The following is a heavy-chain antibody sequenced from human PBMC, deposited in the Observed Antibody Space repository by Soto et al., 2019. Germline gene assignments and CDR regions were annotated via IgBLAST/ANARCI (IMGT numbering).Heavy chain of an antibody. Sequence: GESLKISCKTSGYSFISYWVAWVRQKPGKGLEWMGTFYPGDSTSTYSPSFQGQVTISVDKSISAAYLHLSSLKASDTAMYYCARIIGYCRNNDCSWTFDIWGQGTTVTVSS. D-gene: IGHD2-2*03. V-gene: IGHV5-51*01. J-gene: IGHJ3*02. CDR1: GYSFISYW. CDR3: ARIIGYCRNNDCSWTFDI. CDR2: FYPGDSTS.